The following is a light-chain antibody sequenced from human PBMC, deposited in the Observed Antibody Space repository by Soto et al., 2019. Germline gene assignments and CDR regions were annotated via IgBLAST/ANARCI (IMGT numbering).Light chain of an antibody. CDR2: GAS. V-gene: IGKV3-20*01. J-gene: IGKJ4*01. CDR1: QSVSSSY. Sequence: EIVLTQSPVTLSLSPGERATLSCRASQSVSSSYLAWYQQKPGQAPRLLIYGASSRATGIPDRFSGSGSGTDFTLTISRLEPEDFAVYYCQQYGSSSTFGGGTKVDIK. CDR3: QQYGSSST.